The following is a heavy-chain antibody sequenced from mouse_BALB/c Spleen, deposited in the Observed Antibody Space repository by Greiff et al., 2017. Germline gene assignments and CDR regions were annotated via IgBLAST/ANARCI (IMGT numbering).Heavy chain of an antibody. Sequence: LEESGPELVKPGASVKMSCKASGYTFTSYVMHWVKQKPGQGLEWIGYINPYNDGTKYNEKFKGKATLTSDKSSSTAYMELSSLTSEDSAVYYCARPIYYYGSRYFDYWGQGTTLTVSS. CDR3: ARPIYYYGSRYFDY. CDR2: INPYNDGT. D-gene: IGHD1-1*01. J-gene: IGHJ2*01. V-gene: IGHV1-14*01. CDR1: GYTFTSYV.